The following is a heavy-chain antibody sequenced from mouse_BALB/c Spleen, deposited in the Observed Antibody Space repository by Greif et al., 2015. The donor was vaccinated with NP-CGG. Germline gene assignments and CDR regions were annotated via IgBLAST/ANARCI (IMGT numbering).Heavy chain of an antibody. D-gene: IGHD1-1*01. J-gene: IGHJ3*01. Sequence: VQLKESGAELVRSGASVKLSCTASGFNINGYYMHWVKQRPEQGLEWIGWIDPGNGDTEYAPKFQGKATMTADTSSNTAYLQLSSLTSEDTAVYYCNAEPYYYGSRGTWFAYWGQGTLVTVSA. CDR2: IDPGNGDT. CDR1: GFNINGYY. V-gene: IGHV14-4*02. CDR3: NAEPYYYGSRGTWFAY.